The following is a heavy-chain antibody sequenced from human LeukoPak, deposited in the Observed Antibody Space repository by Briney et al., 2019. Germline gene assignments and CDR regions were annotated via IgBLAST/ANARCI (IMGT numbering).Heavy chain of an antibody. D-gene: IGHD2-2*01. CDR2: IYSGGST. CDR3: ARRFRGYCSSTSCYLDY. J-gene: IGHJ4*02. Sequence: PGGSLRLSCAASGFTVSSNYMSWVRQAPGKGLEWVSVIYSGGSTYYADSVKGRFTISRDNSKNTLYLQMNSLRAEDTAVYYCARRFRGYCSSTSCYLDYWGQGTLVTVSS. CDR1: GFTVSSNY. V-gene: IGHV3-53*01.